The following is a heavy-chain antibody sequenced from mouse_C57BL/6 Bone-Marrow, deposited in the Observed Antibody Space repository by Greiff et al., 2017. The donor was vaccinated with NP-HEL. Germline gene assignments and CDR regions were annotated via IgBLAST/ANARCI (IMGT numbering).Heavy chain of an antibody. Sequence: QVHVKQSGAELARPGASVKLSCKASGYTFTSYGISWVKQRTGQGLEWIGEIYPRSGNTYYNEKFKGKATLTADKSSSTAYMELRSLTSEDSAVYFCARDGTDYFDYWGQGTTLTVSS. CDR1: GYTFTSYG. CDR2: IYPRSGNT. J-gene: IGHJ2*01. D-gene: IGHD4-1*01. V-gene: IGHV1-81*01. CDR3: ARDGTDYFDY.